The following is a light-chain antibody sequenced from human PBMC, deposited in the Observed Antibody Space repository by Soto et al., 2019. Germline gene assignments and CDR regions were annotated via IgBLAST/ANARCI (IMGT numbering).Light chain of an antibody. Sequence: DIVMTQSPDSLAVPLGERATINCKSSQSILYSSNNRNYLAWYQQKSGQPPKLIIYWASSRESGVPDRFSGSGSGTDFTLTISSLQAEDVAVYYCQQYYGTPLTFGGGTKVEIK. CDR2: WAS. CDR1: QSILYSSNNRNY. V-gene: IGKV4-1*01. CDR3: QQYYGTPLT. J-gene: IGKJ4*01.